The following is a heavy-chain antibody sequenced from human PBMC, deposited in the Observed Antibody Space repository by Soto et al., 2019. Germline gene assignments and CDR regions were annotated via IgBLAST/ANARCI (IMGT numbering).Heavy chain of an antibody. V-gene: IGHV1-18*01. D-gene: IGHD2-15*01. Sequence: ASVKVSCKASGYTFTSYGISWVRQAPGQGLEWMGWISAYNGNTNYAQKLQGRVTMTTDTSTSTAYMELRSLRSDDTAVYYCAREDCSGGSCYSGLLFDIWGQGTIVTVSS. CDR2: ISAYNGNT. CDR1: GYTFTSYG. J-gene: IGHJ3*02. CDR3: AREDCSGGSCYSGLLFDI.